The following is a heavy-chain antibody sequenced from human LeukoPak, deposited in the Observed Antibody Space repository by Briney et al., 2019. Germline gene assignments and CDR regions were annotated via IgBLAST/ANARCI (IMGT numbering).Heavy chain of an antibody. CDR1: GYTFTSYG. J-gene: IGHJ4*02. Sequence: EASVKVSCKASGYTFTSYGISWVRQAPRQGLEWMGWISAYYGNTNYAQKLQGRVTMTTDTSTSTAYMELRGLRSDDTAVYYCARDRVAGTGGIDYWGQGTLVTVSS. V-gene: IGHV1-18*01. CDR3: ARDRVAGTGGIDY. D-gene: IGHD6-19*01. CDR2: ISAYYGNT.